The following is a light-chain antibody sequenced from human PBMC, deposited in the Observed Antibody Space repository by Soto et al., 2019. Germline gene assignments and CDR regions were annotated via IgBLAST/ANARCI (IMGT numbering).Light chain of an antibody. CDR2: DAS. V-gene: IGKV3-20*01. J-gene: IGKJ1*01. CDR3: HQYASSPLT. Sequence: EIVLTQSPGTLSLSPGERATHSCRASQTIGSNYLAWYQQKPGQAPRLLIYDASSRATGIPDRFSGSGSGTDFTLTFSRLEPEDFAVYYCHQYASSPLTFGQGTKVDIK. CDR1: QTIGSNY.